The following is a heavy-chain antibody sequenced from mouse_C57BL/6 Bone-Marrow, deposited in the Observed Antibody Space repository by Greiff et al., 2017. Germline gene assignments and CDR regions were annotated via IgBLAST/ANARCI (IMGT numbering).Heavy chain of an antibody. CDR1: GYTFTSYG. D-gene: IGHD1-1*01. J-gene: IGHJ3*01. CDR2: IYPRSGNT. Sequence: QVQLQQSGAELARPGASVKLSCKASGYTFTSYGISWVKQRTGQGLEWIGEIYPRSGNTSYNEKFKGKATLTADKSSSTAYMELRSLTSEDSAVYFCAIYYYGRGAWFAYWGQGTLVTVSA. CDR3: AIYYYGRGAWFAY. V-gene: IGHV1-81*01.